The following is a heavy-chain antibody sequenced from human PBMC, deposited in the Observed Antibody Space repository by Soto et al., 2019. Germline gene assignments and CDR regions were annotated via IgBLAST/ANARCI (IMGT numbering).Heavy chain of an antibody. D-gene: IGHD6-25*01. V-gene: IGHV3-30-3*01. J-gene: IGHJ5*02. CDR3: ASGGGIAAASNWLDP. CDR1: GFTFSSYA. Sequence: QVQLVESGGGVVQPGRSLRLSCAASGFTFSSYAMHWVRQAPGKGLEWVAVISYDGSNKYYADSVKGRFTISRDNSKNALYLQMNSLRAEDTAVYYCASGGGIAAASNWLDPWGQGTLVTVSS. CDR2: ISYDGSNK.